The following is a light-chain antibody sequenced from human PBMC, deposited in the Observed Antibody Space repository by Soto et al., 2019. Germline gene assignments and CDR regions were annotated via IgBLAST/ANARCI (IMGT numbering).Light chain of an antibody. V-gene: IGLV2-14*01. J-gene: IGLJ2*01. CDR3: SSYTRSNTVV. CDR1: SSDVGGYNY. Sequence: QPASVSGSPGQSITISCTGTSSDVGGYNYVSWYQQHPGKAPKLMIYDVSNRPSGVSNRFSGSKSGNTASLTISGLQAEDEADYYCSSSYTRSNTVVFGGGTKLTVL. CDR2: DVS.